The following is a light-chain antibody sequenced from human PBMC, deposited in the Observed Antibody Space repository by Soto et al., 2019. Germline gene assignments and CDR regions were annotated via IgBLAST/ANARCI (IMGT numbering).Light chain of an antibody. Sequence: DIVMTQSPDSLAVSLGERATINCKSSQSVLYSSNNKNYLAWYQQKPGQPPKLLIYWASTRESGVPDRFSGCGSGTDFPLTLSSLQAEDVAVYYCQQYYSTLTFGGGTKVEIK. J-gene: IGKJ4*01. V-gene: IGKV4-1*01. CDR2: WAS. CDR1: QSVLYSSNNKNY. CDR3: QQYYSTLT.